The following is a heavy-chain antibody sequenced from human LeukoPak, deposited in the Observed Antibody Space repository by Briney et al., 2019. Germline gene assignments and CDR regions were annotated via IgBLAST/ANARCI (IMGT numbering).Heavy chain of an antibody. CDR2: INPNGGGT. J-gene: IGHJ4*02. Sequence: ASVKVSCKASGYTFTGYYMHWVRQAPGQGLEWMGWINPNGGGTNYAQKFQGRVTMTRDTSISTAYMELSRLRSDDTAVYYCAREDCSGGSCYYYYWGQGTLVTVSS. CDR3: AREDCSGGSCYYYY. V-gene: IGHV1-2*02. CDR1: GYTFTGYY. D-gene: IGHD2-15*01.